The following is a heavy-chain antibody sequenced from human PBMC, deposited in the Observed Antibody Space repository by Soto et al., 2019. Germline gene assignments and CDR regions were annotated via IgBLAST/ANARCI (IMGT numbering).Heavy chain of an antibody. CDR3: AREYYDILTGYYPGVFDY. CDR1: GGSISSYY. Sequence: SETLSLTCTVSGGSISSYYWSWIRQTPGKGLEWIGYIFYFGSTNYNPSLKSRVTLSIDTSKNQLSLKLSSVTAADTAVYYCAREYYDILTGYYPGVFDYWGQGTLVTVSS. V-gene: IGHV4-59*01. J-gene: IGHJ4*02. CDR2: IFYFGST. D-gene: IGHD3-9*01.